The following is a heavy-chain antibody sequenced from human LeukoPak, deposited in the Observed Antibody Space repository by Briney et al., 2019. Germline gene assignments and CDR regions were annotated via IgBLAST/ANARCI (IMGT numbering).Heavy chain of an antibody. CDR1: GFTFSRHS. J-gene: IGHJ4*02. CDR3: VRELSGSGDVYYFDH. D-gene: IGHD6-19*01. Sequence: HGGSLRLSCAASGFTFSRHSFNWVRQAPGKGLEWVSSIISTSSYIWYADSVKGRFTFSRDNAQNSLYLQMNSLRVEDTAVYYCVRELSGSGDVYYFDHWGQGALVTVSS. V-gene: IGHV3-21*01. CDR2: IISTSSYI.